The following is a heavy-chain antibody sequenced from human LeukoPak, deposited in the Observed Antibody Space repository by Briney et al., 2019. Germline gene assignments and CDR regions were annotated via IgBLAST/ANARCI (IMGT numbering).Heavy chain of an antibody. Sequence: GGSLRLSCIASGFTFDDYAMHWVRQAPGKGLGWGSGISWNGGSIAYADSVKGRFTISRDNAKNFLYWHMDRLTPEDTAFFYCVRDMSYDSTGYYFDYWGQGTLVTVSS. CDR3: VRDMSYDSTGYYFDY. V-gene: IGHV3-9*01. CDR1: GFTFDDYA. CDR2: ISWNGGSI. D-gene: IGHD3-22*01. J-gene: IGHJ4*02.